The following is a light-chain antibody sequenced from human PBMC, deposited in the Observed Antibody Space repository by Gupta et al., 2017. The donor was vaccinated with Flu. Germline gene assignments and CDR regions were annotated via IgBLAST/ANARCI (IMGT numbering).Light chain of an antibody. CDR1: SSNSGSHT. V-gene: IGLV1-44*01. CDR2: NNN. CDR3: AAWDDSLNGWV. Sequence: QSVLTPPPSASGTPGQRVTISCSGSSSNSGSHTVTWYQQLSGAAPKLLIYNNNQRPSGVPDRFSGSKSGTSASLAISGLQSEDEADYHCAAWDDSLNGWVFGGGTKLTVL. J-gene: IGLJ3*02.